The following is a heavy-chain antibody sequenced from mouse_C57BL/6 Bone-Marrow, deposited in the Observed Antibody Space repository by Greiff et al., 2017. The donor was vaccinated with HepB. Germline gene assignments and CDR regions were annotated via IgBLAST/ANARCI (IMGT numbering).Heavy chain of an antibody. CDR1: GYTFTSYW. J-gene: IGHJ4*01. D-gene: IGHD1-1*01. Sequence: QVQLRQPGAELVKPGASVQMSCKASGYTFTSYWITWVKQRPGQGLEWIGDIYPGSGSTNYNEKFKSKATLTGDTSSSTAYMQLSSLTSEDSAVYYCARLHGSSPYYYAMDYGGQGTSVTVSS. CDR3: ARLHGSSPYYYAMDY. V-gene: IGHV1-55*01. CDR2: IYPGSGST.